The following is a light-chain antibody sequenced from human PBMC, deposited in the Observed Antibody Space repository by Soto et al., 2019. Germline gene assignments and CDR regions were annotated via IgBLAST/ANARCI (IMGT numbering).Light chain of an antibody. CDR3: QQYDNLPP. V-gene: IGKV1-33*01. Sequence: DIQMTQSPSSLSASVGDRVTITCQVSQDISNYLNWHQQKPGKAPKLLIYDASNLETVVPSRFSGSGSGTNFTFTISSLQPEDISTYYCQQYDNLPPFGGGTKVEIK. CDR1: QDISNY. J-gene: IGKJ4*01. CDR2: DAS.